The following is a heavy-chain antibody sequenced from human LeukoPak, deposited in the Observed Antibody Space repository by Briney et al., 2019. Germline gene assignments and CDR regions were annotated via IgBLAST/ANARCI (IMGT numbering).Heavy chain of an antibody. CDR3: AGPRSYYYDSSGYQANFDY. Sequence: PSQTLSLTCTVSGASISSYYWSWIRQPPGKGLEWIGYIYYSVSTYYNPSLKSRVTISVDTSKNQLSLKLSSVTAADTAVYYCAGPRSYYYDSSGYQANFDYWGQGTLVTVSS. D-gene: IGHD3-22*01. J-gene: IGHJ4*02. V-gene: IGHV4-59*04. CDR1: GASISSYY. CDR2: IYYSVST.